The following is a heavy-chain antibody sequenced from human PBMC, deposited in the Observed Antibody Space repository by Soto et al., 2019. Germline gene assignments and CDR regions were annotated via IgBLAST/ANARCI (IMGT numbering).Heavy chain of an antibody. J-gene: IGHJ4*02. CDR2: ISSNGGST. V-gene: IGHV3-64*01. CDR3: AGSGIGAYCGGDCYSYFDY. Sequence: EVQLVESGGGLVQPGGSLRLSCAASGFTFSSYAMHWVRQAPGKGLEYVSAISSNGGSTYYANSVKGRFTISRDNSKNTLYLQMGSLRAEDMAVYYCAGSGIGAYCGGDCYSYFDYWGQGTLVTVSS. CDR1: GFTFSSYA. D-gene: IGHD2-21*01.